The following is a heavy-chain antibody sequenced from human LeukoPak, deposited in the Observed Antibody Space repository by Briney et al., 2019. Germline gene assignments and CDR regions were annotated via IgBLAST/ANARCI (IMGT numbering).Heavy chain of an antibody. CDR2: ISWNSGSI. CDR1: GFAFDDYA. CDR3: AKDWGAYSHGYRFDP. Sequence: PGRSLRLSCAASGFAFDDYAMPWVRQAPGKGLEWVSGISWNSGSIGYADSVKGRFTISRDNAKNSLYLQMNSLRAEDTAVYYCAKDWGAYSHGYRFDPWGQGALVTVSS. J-gene: IGHJ5*02. V-gene: IGHV3-9*01. D-gene: IGHD5-18*01.